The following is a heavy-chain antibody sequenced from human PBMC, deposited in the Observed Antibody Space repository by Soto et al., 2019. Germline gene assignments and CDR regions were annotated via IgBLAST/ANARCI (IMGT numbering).Heavy chain of an antibody. CDR2: INSDTGYT. CDR3: VRGKEAGVWFDP. Sequence: ASVKVSCKASGFTFSHHSIHWVRQAPGQRLKWMGWINSDTGYTKYSQKFQARLTITWDSSAKTAYMELSSLQSEDTAVYYCVRGKEAGVWFDPWGQGTLVTVSS. D-gene: IGHD3-10*01. CDR1: GFTFSHHS. J-gene: IGHJ5*02. V-gene: IGHV1-3*04.